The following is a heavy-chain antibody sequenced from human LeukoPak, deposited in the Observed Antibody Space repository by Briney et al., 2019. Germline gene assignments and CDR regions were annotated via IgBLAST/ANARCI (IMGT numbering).Heavy chain of an antibody. CDR1: GFTFSSYA. CDR3: AKGFLASCSGTRCYPFDH. D-gene: IGHD2-15*01. CDR2: IVGSGGNT. Sequence: PGGSLRLSCAASGFTFSSYAMNWVRQTPGKGLEWVSSIVGSGGNTYHADSVKGRSTISRGNSENTVYMQMDSLRAEDAAVYYCAKGFLASCSGTRCYPFDHWGQGTPVTVSS. J-gene: IGHJ4*02. V-gene: IGHV3-23*01.